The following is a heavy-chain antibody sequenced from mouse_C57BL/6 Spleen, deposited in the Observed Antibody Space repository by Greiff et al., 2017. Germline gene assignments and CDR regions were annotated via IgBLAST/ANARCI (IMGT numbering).Heavy chain of an antibody. Sequence: EVQLQESGPGLVKPSQSLSLTCSVTGYSITSGYYWNWIRQFPGNKLEWMGYISYDGSNNYNPSLKNRISITRDTSKNQFFLKLNSVTTEDTATYYCARRDYYGSSHDYWGQGTTLTVSS. D-gene: IGHD1-1*01. CDR3: ARRDYYGSSHDY. CDR1: GYSITSGYY. V-gene: IGHV3-6*01. CDR2: ISYDGSN. J-gene: IGHJ2*01.